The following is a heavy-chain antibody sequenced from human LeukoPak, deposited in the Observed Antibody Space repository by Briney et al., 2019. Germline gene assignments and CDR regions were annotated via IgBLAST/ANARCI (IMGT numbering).Heavy chain of an antibody. D-gene: IGHD2-2*01. V-gene: IGHV4-61*02. CDR3: ARGTLHCSSTSCLKYYFDY. Sequence: SQTLSLTCTVSGGSISSGSYYWSWIRQPAGKGLEWIGRIYTSGSTNYNPSLKSRVTISVDTSKNQFSLKLSSVTAADTAVYYCARGTLHCSSTSCLKYYFDYWGQGTLVTVSS. CDR1: GGSISSGSYY. CDR2: IYTSGST. J-gene: IGHJ4*02.